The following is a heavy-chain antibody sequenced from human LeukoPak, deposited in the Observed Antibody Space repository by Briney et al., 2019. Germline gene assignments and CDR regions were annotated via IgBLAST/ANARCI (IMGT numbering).Heavy chain of an antibody. J-gene: IGHJ6*03. V-gene: IGHV1-18*01. CDR1: GYTFTSYG. Sequence: ASVKVSCKASGYTFTSYGISWVRQAPGQGLEWMGWISAYNGNTNYAQKLQGRVTMTTDTSTSTAYMELRSLRSDDTAVYYCARSIGSSSWSYYYYYMDVWGKGTTVTVSS. D-gene: IGHD6-13*01. CDR3: ARSIGSSSWSYYYYYMDV. CDR2: ISAYNGNT.